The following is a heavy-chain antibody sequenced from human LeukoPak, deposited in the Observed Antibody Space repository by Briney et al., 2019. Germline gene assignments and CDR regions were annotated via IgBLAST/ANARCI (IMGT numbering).Heavy chain of an antibody. V-gene: IGHV4-59*01. CDR3: ARWXYSTSPEWFDP. D-gene: IGHD1-26*01. CDR2: IYYSGST. Sequence: PSETLSLTCTVSGGSISSYYWSWIRQPPGKGLEWIGYIYYSGSTNYNPSLKSRVAISVDTSKNQFSLKLSSVTAADTAVYYCARWXYSTSPEWFDPWGQGTLVTVSX. CDR1: GGSISSYY. J-gene: IGHJ5*02.